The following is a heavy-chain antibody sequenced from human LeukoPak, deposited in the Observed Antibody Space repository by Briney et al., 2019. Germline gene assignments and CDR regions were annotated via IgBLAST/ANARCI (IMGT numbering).Heavy chain of an antibody. CDR2: INPNSGGT. Sequence: ASVKVSCKASGYTFTGHYMHWVRQAPGQGLEWMGWINPNSGGTNYAQKFQGRVTMTRDTSISTAYMELSRLRSDDTAVYYCARDKLRARGFDYWGQGTLVTVSS. J-gene: IGHJ4*02. D-gene: IGHD3-10*01. CDR3: ARDKLRARGFDY. V-gene: IGHV1-2*02. CDR1: GYTFTGHY.